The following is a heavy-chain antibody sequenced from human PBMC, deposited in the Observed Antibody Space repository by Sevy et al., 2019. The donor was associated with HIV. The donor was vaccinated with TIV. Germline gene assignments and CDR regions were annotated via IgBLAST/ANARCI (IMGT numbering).Heavy chain of an antibody. CDR1: GFTFSSFG. CDR3: AITLH. V-gene: IGHV3-30*03. CDR2: ISNDGSNK. J-gene: IGHJ3*01. Sequence: GGSLRLSFAASGFTFSSFGMHWVRQAPGKGLEWVAHISNDGSNKYYADSVKGRFTISRDNSKNTLYLQMDSLRAEDTAVYYCAITLHWGQGTMVTVSS.